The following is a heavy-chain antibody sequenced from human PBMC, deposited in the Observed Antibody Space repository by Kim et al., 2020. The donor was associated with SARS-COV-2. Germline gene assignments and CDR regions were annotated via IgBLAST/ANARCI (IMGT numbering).Heavy chain of an antibody. Sequence: GGSLSLSCAASGFTFTNSWMSWVRQAPGKWLDWVGRIKSKTDGGTTDYAAPVKGRFTISRHDSKNTLYLQINSLKTEDTAVYYSTTIAVAARPYYYRMDV. CDR2: IKSKTDGGTT. CDR1: GFTFTNSW. V-gene: IGHV3-15*01. D-gene: IGHD6-19*01. CDR3: TTIAVAARPYYYRMDV. J-gene: IGHJ6*01.